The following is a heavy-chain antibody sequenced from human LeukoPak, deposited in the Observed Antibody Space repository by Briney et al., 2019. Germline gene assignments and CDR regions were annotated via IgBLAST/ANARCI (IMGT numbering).Heavy chain of an antibody. CDR1: GYTFTNYA. D-gene: IGHD2-15*01. Sequence: ASVKVSCKASGYTFTNYAIHWVRQAPGQRLEWMGWINSGNGNTRYSQELQGRVAITRDTSASTAYMDLSSLRSDDTAVYYCTREWLSSGDSHYSHWGQGTLVTVSS. J-gene: IGHJ4*02. CDR2: INSGNGNT. V-gene: IGHV1-3*01. CDR3: TREWLSSGDSHYSH.